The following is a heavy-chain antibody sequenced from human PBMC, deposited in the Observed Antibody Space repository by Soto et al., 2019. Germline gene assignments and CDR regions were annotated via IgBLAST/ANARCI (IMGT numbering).Heavy chain of an antibody. D-gene: IGHD3-9*01. Sequence: SETLSLTCTVSGDSISSSTYFWGGIRQPPGKGLEWIGSIYNSGSTYYNPSLKSRVTISIDTSKNQFSLKLSSLTAADTAVYYCARLLDGLHFDYWGQGTLVTVSS. CDR1: GDSISSSTYF. CDR3: ARLLDGLHFDY. J-gene: IGHJ4*02. V-gene: IGHV4-39*01. CDR2: IYNSGST.